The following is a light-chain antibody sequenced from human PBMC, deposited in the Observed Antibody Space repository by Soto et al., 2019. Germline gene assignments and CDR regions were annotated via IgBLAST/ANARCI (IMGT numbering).Light chain of an antibody. CDR1: SRDVGAYDY. CDR2: YVD. J-gene: IGLJ1*01. CDR3: CSYAEGSIYL. V-gene: IGLV2-14*03. Sequence: QSVLTQPASVSGSPGQSITISCTGTSRDVGAYDYVSWYLQYPDKAPQLLIYYVDHRPSGVSSRFSGSKSGNTASLTISGLQAEAERDYYCCSYAEGSIYLFGNGTKVTVX.